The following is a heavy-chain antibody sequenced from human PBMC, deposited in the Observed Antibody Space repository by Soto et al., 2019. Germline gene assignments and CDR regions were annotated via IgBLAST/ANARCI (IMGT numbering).Heavy chain of an antibody. J-gene: IGHJ6*03. D-gene: IGHD3-3*01. CDR3: AKPTYDFWSGSLHYYYMDV. V-gene: IGHV3-30*18. Sequence: QVQLVESGGGVVQPGRSLRLSCAASGFTFSSYGMHWVRQAPGKGLEWVAVISYDGSNKYYADSVKGRFTISRDNSKNTLYLQMNSLRAEDTAVYYCAKPTYDFWSGSLHYYYMDVWGKGTTVTVSS. CDR1: GFTFSSYG. CDR2: ISYDGSNK.